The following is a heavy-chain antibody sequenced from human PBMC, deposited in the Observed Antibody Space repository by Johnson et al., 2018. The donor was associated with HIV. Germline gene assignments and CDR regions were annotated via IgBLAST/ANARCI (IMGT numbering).Heavy chain of an antibody. J-gene: IGHJ3*02. D-gene: IGHD1-26*01. CDR2: IKQDGSEK. Sequence: VQLVESGGGLVQPGGSLRLSCAASGFTFSSYWMNWVRQAPGKGLEWVANIKQDGSEKYYVDSVKGRFTISRDNAKKSLYLQMNRLRAEDTAVYYCAKDSQWELPDAFDIWGQGTMVTVSS. CDR3: AKDSQWELPDAFDI. CDR1: GFTFSSYW. V-gene: IGHV3-7*04.